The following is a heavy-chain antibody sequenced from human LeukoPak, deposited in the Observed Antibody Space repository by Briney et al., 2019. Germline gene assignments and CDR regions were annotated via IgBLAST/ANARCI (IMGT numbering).Heavy chain of an antibody. Sequence: GGSLRLSCAASGFTFSSYGMSWVRQAPGKGLEWVSAISGSGGSTYYADSVKGRFTISRDNSKNTLYLQMNSLRAEDTAVYYCARGGDYYDRSRDYWGQGTLVTVSS. CDR1: GFTFSSYG. V-gene: IGHV3-23*01. J-gene: IGHJ4*02. CDR2: ISGSGGST. CDR3: ARGGDYYDRSRDY. D-gene: IGHD3-22*01.